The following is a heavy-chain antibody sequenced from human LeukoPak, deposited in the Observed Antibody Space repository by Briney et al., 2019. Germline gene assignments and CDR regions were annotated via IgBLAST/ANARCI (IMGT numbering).Heavy chain of an antibody. CDR3: ARGGMGPRSGYYQGEWGFHYYYMDV. CDR2: IRYDGSNK. CDR1: GFTFSSYG. V-gene: IGHV3-30*02. D-gene: IGHD3-3*01. J-gene: IGHJ6*03. Sequence: PGGSLRLSCAASGFTFSSYGMHWVRQAPGKGLEWVAFIRYDGSNKYYADSVKGRFTISRDNSKNTLYLQMNSLRAEDTAVYYCARGGMGPRSGYYQGEWGFHYYYMDVWGKGTTVTVSS.